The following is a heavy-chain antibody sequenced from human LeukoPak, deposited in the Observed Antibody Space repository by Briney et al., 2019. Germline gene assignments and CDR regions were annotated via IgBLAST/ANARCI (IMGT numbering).Heavy chain of an antibody. CDR3: ARDHYDFWSGSSNSGFDP. Sequence: KPSETLSLTCTVSGGSISSGGYYWSWIRQPPGKGLEWIGYIYHSGSTYYNPSLKSRVTISIDTSNNQFSLKLNSVTAADTAVYYCARDHYDFWSGSSNSGFDPWGQGTLVTVSS. CDR1: GGSISSGGYY. V-gene: IGHV4-30-2*01. CDR2: IYHSGST. J-gene: IGHJ5*02. D-gene: IGHD3-3*01.